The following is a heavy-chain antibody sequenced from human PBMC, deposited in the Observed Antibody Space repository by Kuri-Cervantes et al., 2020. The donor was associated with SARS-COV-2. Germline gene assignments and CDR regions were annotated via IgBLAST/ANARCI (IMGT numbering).Heavy chain of an antibody. Sequence: ASVKVSCKVSGYTLTELSMHWVRQAPGKGLEWMGGFDPEDGETIYAQKFQGRVTMTEDTSTDTAYTELSSLRSEDTAVYYCARDYYYDSLTAFDPWGQGTLVTVSS. V-gene: IGHV1-24*01. CDR3: ARDYYYDSLTAFDP. CDR1: GYTLTELS. D-gene: IGHD3-22*01. J-gene: IGHJ5*02. CDR2: FDPEDGET.